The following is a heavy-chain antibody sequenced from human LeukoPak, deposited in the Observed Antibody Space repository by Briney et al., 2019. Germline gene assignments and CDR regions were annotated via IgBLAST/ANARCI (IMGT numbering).Heavy chain of an antibody. V-gene: IGHV4-4*09. J-gene: IGHJ4*02. D-gene: IGHD2-2*01. Sequence: SETLSLICTVSGGSITTYNWIWIRQTPGQALEWIGHIYSSGATKYNPSLKSRATILLDTSKNQLSLKLSSVSAADTAVYYCARRAPGPQLDEYVAYFFDHWGQGTQVTVSS. CDR1: GGSITTYN. CDR3: ARRAPGPQLDEYVAYFFDH. CDR2: IYSSGAT.